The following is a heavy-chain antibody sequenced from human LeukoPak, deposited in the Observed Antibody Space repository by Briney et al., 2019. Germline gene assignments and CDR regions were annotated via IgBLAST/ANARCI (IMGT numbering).Heavy chain of an antibody. CDR1: GYTFTSYG. CDR2: INPNSGGT. J-gene: IGHJ5*02. Sequence: ASVKVSCKASGYTFTSYGISWVRQAPGQGLEWMGWINPNSGGTNYAQKFQGRVTMTRDTSISTAYMELSRLRSDDTAVYYCARVIAAAVWSNWFDPWGQGTLVTVSS. V-gene: IGHV1-2*02. D-gene: IGHD6-13*01. CDR3: ARVIAAAVWSNWFDP.